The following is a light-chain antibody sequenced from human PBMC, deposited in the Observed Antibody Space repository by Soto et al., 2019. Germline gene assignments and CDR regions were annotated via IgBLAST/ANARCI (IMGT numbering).Light chain of an antibody. J-gene: IGKJ4*01. Sequence: EIVLTQSPATLSLSPGNRATLSCRASQSVSSSLAWYQLQPGQAPGLLIYDASNRATGIPARFSGSGSGTHFTLSISSLEPEDFAVYYCQHRSNWPSVTFGGGTKLEIK. CDR2: DAS. CDR3: QHRSNWPSVT. V-gene: IGKV3-11*01. CDR1: QSVSSS.